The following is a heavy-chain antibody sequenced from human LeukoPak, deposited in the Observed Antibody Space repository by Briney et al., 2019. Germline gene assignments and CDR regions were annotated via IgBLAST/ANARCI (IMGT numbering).Heavy chain of an antibody. V-gene: IGHV1-46*01. D-gene: IGHD1-7*01. CDR2: INPSSGST. CDR1: GYIFTSYY. CDR3: ARGNYVQWFDP. J-gene: IGHJ5*02. Sequence: ASVKVSCKASGYIFTSYYMHWVRQAPGQGLEWMVIINPSSGSTTYAQKFQGRVTMIRDMSTSTVYMELSSLRSEDTAVYYCARGNYVQWFDPWGQGTLVTVSS.